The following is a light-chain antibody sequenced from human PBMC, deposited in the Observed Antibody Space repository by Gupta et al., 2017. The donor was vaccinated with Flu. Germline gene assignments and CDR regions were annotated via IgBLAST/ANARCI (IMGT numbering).Light chain of an antibody. J-gene: IGKJ3*01. V-gene: IGKV2-28*01. Sequence: DIVMTQSPLSLPVTPGEPASISCRASQSRLHSNGQNYLDWYVQKPGQSPQILIYLGSERASGVPDRFSGSGSGTEFTLKISRVEAEDVGIYYCMQALHTPMTFGHGTKVDIK. CDR1: QSRLHSNGQNY. CDR2: LGS. CDR3: MQALHTPMT.